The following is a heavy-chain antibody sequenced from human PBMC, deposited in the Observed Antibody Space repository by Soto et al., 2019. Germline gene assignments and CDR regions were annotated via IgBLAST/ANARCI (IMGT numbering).Heavy chain of an antibody. CDR2: IFDGGSA. D-gene: IGHD4-17*01. Sequence: SETLSLTCTVSGGTITYYYWSWIRQAPGKGLEWLGYIFDGGSANYNPSLKSRVSFSLDKSQNQLSLKLTSVTGADTAIYYCVSVEGTPTVTGDYYYAADAWGQGTAVTVSS. V-gene: IGHV4-59*12. J-gene: IGHJ6*02. CDR3: VSVEGTPTVTGDYYYAADA. CDR1: GGTITYYY.